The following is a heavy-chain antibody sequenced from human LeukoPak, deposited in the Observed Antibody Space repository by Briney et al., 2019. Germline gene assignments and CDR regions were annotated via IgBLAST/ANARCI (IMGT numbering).Heavy chain of an antibody. CDR3: AIDGTTGTHGMDV. V-gene: IGHV1-8*02. Sequence: ASVKVSCKASGYTFTGYYMHWVRQAPGQGLEWMGWMNPNSGNTGYAQKFQGRVTMTRNTSISTAYMELSSLRSEDTAVYYCAIDGTTGTHGMDVWGQGTTVTVSS. CDR2: MNPNSGNT. CDR1: GYTFTGYY. D-gene: IGHD1-1*01. J-gene: IGHJ6*02.